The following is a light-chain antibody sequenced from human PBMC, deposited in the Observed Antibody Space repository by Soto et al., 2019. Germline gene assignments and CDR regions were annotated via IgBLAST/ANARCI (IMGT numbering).Light chain of an antibody. V-gene: IGKV3-20*01. CDR2: GAS. CDR3: QQYGSSLSIT. CDR1: QSVTSSS. J-gene: IGKJ5*01. Sequence: EIVLTQSPGTLSLSPGERATLSCRASQSVTSSSLAWYQQKPGQAPRLLIYGASSRATGIPDRFSGSGSGAHFTLTISRLEPEDFAVYYCQQYGSSLSITLGQGTRLEIK.